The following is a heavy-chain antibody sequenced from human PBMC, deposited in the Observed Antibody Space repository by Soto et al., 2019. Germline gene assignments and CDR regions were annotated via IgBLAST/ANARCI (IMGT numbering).Heavy chain of an antibody. J-gene: IGHJ4*02. D-gene: IGHD3-16*01. CDR1: GGSISTGGYY. CDR3: ARGSRGGGDHY. CDR2: IYYSGST. Sequence: PSETLSLTCSVSGGSISTGGYYWSWIRQHPGKGLEWIGYIYYSGSTYYNPSVKSRVTMSVATSKNQFSLKLRSVTAADMDEYYCARGSRGGGDHYWGQGTLVTVPS. V-gene: IGHV4-31*03.